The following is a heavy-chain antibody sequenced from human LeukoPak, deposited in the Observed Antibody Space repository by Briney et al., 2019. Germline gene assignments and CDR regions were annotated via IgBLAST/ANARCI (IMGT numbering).Heavy chain of an antibody. CDR1: GFTFSTYA. J-gene: IGHJ4*02. CDR3: AKEGPIVTMIVVVTGALDY. CDR2: ISGSGGGT. D-gene: IGHD3-22*01. Sequence: GGSLRLSCAASGFTFSTYAMSWVRQAAGKGLEWVSLISGSGGGTYYADSVKGRFTISRDNSKNTLYLQLNSLRAEDTAVYYCAKEGPIVTMIVVVTGALDYWGQGTLVTVSS. V-gene: IGHV3-23*01.